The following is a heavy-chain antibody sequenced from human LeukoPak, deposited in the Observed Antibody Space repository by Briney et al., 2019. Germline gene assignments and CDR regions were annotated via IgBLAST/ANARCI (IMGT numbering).Heavy chain of an antibody. V-gene: IGHV3-11*06. CDR1: GFTFSDYY. CDR2: ISSSTGYT. CDR3: ARVGQEYYYGMDV. J-gene: IGHJ6*02. Sequence: PGGSLRLSCAASGFTFSDYYMSWIRQDPGKGLEWVSYISSSTGYTNYADSVRGRFTISRDNAKNSLYLQMNGLRADDTAVYYCARVGQEYYYGMDVWGQGTTVTVSS.